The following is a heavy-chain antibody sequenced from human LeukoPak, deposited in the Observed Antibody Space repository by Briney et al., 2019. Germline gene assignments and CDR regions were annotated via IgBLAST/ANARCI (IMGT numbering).Heavy chain of an antibody. CDR1: GGSFSDYY. V-gene: IGHV4-34*01. J-gene: IGHJ6*03. Sequence: NPSETLSLTCAVYGGSFSDYYWSWIRQPPGKGLEWIGEINHSGSTNYNPSLKSRVSISVDTSKNQFSLKLTSVTAADTAVYYCARMRGGDIGYHYYVDVWGKGTTVIVSS. D-gene: IGHD2-21*01. CDR3: ARMRGGDIGYHYYVDV. CDR2: INHSGST.